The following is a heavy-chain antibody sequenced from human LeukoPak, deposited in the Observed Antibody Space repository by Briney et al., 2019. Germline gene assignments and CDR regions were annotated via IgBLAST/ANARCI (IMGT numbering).Heavy chain of an antibody. CDR2: INPSGGST. V-gene: IGHV1-46*01. Sequence: ASVKVSCKASGYTFTSYYMHWVRQAPGQGLEWMGIINPSGGSTSYAQKLQGRVTMTRDMSMSTVYMELSSLRSEDTAVYYCARDSGVNRYDSSGYSSWGQGTLVTVSS. J-gene: IGHJ5*02. CDR1: GYTFTSYY. D-gene: IGHD3-22*01. CDR3: ARDSGVNRYDSSGYSS.